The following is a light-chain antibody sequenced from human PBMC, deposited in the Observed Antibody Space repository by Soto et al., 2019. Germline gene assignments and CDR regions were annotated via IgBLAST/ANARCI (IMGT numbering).Light chain of an antibody. V-gene: IGKV1-5*03. CDR3: QQYTSYSSWA. J-gene: IGKJ1*01. CDR1: QSISSW. CDR2: KAS. Sequence: DIQMTQSPSTLSASVGDRVTITCRASQSISSWLAWYQQKPGKAPKLLIYKASSLESGVPSRFSGSGSVTEFTLTISSLQPDDFATYYCQQYTSYSSWAFGQGTKVEI.